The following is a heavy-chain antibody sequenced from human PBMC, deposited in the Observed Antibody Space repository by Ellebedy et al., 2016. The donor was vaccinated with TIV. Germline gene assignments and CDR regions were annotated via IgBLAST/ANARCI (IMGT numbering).Heavy chain of an antibody. D-gene: IGHD4-17*01. V-gene: IGHV3-7*01. CDR2: INQDGSEK. J-gene: IGHJ3*01. CDR3: VTDGSYGDYRSPTHAFEF. Sequence: GGSLRLSCAAPGFTFSSYWMSWVRQAPGKGLEWVANINQDGSEKYYVDSVKGRFTISRDNAKNSLYLQMNGLGADDTVVYYCVTDGSYGDYRSPTHAFEFWGQGTMVTVSS. CDR1: GFTFSSYW.